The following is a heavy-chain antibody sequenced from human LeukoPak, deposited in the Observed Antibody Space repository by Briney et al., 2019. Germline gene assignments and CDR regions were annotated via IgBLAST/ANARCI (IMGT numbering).Heavy chain of an antibody. CDR2: ISGSGGST. V-gene: IGHV3-23*01. J-gene: IGHJ4*02. Sequence: GGSLRLSCAASGFTFSSYAMSWVRQAPGKGLEWVSAISGSGGSTYYADSVKGWFTISRDNYKNTLYQQMNSLRAEDTAVYYCAKGRDGVRVYWGQGTLVTVSS. D-gene: IGHD3-10*01. CDR1: GFTFSSYA. CDR3: AKGRDGVRVY.